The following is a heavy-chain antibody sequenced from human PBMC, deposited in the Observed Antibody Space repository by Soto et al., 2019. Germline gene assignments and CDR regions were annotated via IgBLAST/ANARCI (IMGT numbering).Heavy chain of an antibody. CDR1: DGSMNSDSSY. Sequence: SETLSLTCRVSDGSMNSDSSYWGWIRQPPGKGLEWIGVINHSGSTYHNLSLKGRVTMSVDASRNQFSLKLTSMTAADTAVYYCARLGGYVSVGYYYLWDSWCEGALVTVFS. J-gene: IGHJ4*02. D-gene: IGHD3-22*01. CDR2: INHSGST. V-gene: IGHV4-39*01. CDR3: ARLGGYVSVGYYYLWDS.